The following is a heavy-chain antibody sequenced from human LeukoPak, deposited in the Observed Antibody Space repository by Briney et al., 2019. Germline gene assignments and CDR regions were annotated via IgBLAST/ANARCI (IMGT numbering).Heavy chain of an antibody. CDR1: GFTFSRYG. V-gene: IGHV3-33*01. CDR2: IWYGGSNK. D-gene: IGHD3-10*01. CDR3: ARGIYGSGSFEIDY. Sequence: GGSLRLSCAASGFTFSRYGMHWVRQAPGKGLEWVAVIWYGGSNKYYADSVKGRFTISRDNSKNTLYLQMNSLRAEDTAVYYCARGIYGSGSFEIDYWGQGTLVTVSS. J-gene: IGHJ4*02.